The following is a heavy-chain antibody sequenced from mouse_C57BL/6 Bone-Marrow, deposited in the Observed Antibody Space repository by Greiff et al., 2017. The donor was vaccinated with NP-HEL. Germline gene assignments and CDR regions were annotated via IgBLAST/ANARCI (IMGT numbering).Heavy chain of an antibody. CDR3: ARLFDVYWYFDV. CDR1: GYTFTSYW. CDR2: IYPGSGST. J-gene: IGHJ1*03. V-gene: IGHV1-55*01. D-gene: IGHD2-3*01. Sequence: QVQLQQPGAELVKPGASVKMSCKASGYTFTSYWITWVKQRPGQGLEWIGDIYPGSGSTNYNEKFKSKATLTVDTSSSTAYMQRSSLTSEDSAVYYCARLFDVYWYFDVWGTGTTVTVSS.